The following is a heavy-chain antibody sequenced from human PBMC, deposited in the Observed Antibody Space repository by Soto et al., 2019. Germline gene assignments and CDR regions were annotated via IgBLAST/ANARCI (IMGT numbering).Heavy chain of an antibody. D-gene: IGHD2-2*01. V-gene: IGHV1-8*01. CDR2: MNPNSGNT. CDR3: ARGRRACSSTSCLKYYFDY. J-gene: IGHJ4*02. CDR1: GYTFTSYD. Sequence: GASVKVSCKASGYTFTSYDINWVRQATGRGLEWMGWMNPNSGNTGYAQKFQGRVTMTRNTSISTAYMELSSLRSEDTAVYYCARGRRACSSTSCLKYYFDYWGQGTLVTVPQ.